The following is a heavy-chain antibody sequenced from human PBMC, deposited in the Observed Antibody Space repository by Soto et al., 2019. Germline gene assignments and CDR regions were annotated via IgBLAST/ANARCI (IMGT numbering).Heavy chain of an antibody. CDR1: GFTFSSYA. D-gene: IGHD6-19*01. CDR3: AKGLYSSGWYFAS. V-gene: IGHV3-23*01. J-gene: IGHJ4*02. Sequence: EVQLLESGGGLVQPGGSLRLSCAASGFTFSSYAMSWVRQAPGKGLEWVSGISGSGGSTYYADSVKGRFTISRAKSKNTLYQQMNGLRAEDTAVYYCAKGLYSSGWYFASWGQGTLVTVSS. CDR2: ISGSGGST.